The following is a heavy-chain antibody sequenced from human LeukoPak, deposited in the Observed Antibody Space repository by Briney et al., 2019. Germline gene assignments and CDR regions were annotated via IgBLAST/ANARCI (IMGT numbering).Heavy chain of an antibody. Sequence: PGGSLRLSCAASGFTFSSYAMHWVRQAPGKGLEWVAVISYDGSNKYYADSVKGRFTISRDNSKNTLYLQMNSLRAEDTAVYYCARHDSSGYSDYYYGMDVWGQGTTVTVSS. V-gene: IGHV3-30-3*01. D-gene: IGHD3-22*01. CDR3: ARHDSSGYSDYYYGMDV. CDR1: GFTFSSYA. CDR2: ISYDGSNK. J-gene: IGHJ6*02.